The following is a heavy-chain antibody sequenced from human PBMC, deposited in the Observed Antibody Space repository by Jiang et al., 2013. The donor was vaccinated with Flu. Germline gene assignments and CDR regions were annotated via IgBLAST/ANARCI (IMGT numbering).Heavy chain of an antibody. V-gene: IGHV3-23*01. CDR3: AKDLNDYGDYDQPN. CDR1: TFSSYA. D-gene: IGHD4-17*01. Sequence: TFSSYAMSWVRQAPGKGLEWVSAISGSGGSTYYADSVKGRFTISRDNSKNTLYLQMNSLRAEDTAVYYCAKDLNDYGDYDQPNWGQGTLVTVSS. J-gene: IGHJ4*02. CDR2: ISGSGGST.